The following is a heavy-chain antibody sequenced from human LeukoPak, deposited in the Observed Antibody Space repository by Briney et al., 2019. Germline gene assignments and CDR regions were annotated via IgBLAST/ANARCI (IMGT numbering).Heavy chain of an antibody. J-gene: IGHJ4*02. V-gene: IGHV3-33*08. Sequence: GGSLRLPCAASGFTFSSYAMSWVRQAPGKGLEWVAVIWSDGSDKYYADSVKGRFTISRDNSKNTLYLQMISLRVEDTAVYYCARGSGRTSDFDYWGQGTLVTVSS. CDR2: IWSDGSDK. D-gene: IGHD1-26*01. CDR1: GFTFSSYA. CDR3: ARGSGRTSDFDY.